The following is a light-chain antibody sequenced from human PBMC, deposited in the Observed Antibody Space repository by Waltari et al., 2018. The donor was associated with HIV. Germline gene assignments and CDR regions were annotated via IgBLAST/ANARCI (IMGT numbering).Light chain of an antibody. CDR3: LQEYNYPWT. CDR2: AAS. J-gene: IGKJ1*01. CDR1: QGIRND. V-gene: IGKV1-6*01. Sequence: AIQMTQSPSSLSASVGDRVTITCRASQGIRNDLGWYQQKQGKAPKLLIYAASSLQSGVPSRFSGSGSGTDFTRTISSLQPEDFATYYCLQEYNYPWTFGQGTKVEIK.